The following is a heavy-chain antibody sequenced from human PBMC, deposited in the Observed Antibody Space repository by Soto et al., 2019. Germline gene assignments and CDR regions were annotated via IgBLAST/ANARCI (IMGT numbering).Heavy chain of an antibody. CDR1: GGSFSGHY. J-gene: IGHJ5*02. CDR3: ARISGGPIS. Sequence: SETLSLTCTVYGGSFSGHYLSWIRQPPGKGLEWIGEINHSGGTNYNPSLKSRVIISVDTSKNQFSLKLSSVTAADTAVYYCARISGGPISWGQGTLVTVYS. V-gene: IGHV4-34*01. CDR2: INHSGGT.